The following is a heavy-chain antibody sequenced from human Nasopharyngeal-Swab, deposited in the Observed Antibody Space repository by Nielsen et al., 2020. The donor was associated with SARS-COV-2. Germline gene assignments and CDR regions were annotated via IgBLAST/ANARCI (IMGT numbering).Heavy chain of an antibody. CDR2: IEPSDSYT. Sequence: GESLKISCKGSGYSFTSYWITWVHQMPGKGLEWMGRIEPSDSYTNYSPSFQGHVTISADKSISTAYLQWSSLKASDTAMYYCARQAYDFWSGYYTGPYYYYMDVWGKGTTVTVSS. J-gene: IGHJ6*03. D-gene: IGHD3-3*01. CDR1: GYSFTSYW. V-gene: IGHV5-10-1*01. CDR3: ARQAYDFWSGYYTGPYYYYMDV.